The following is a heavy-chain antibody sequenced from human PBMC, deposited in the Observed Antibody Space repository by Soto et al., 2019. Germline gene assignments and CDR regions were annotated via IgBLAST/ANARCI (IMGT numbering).Heavy chain of an antibody. CDR2: YSSGRKVP. V-gene: IGHV3-23*01. D-gene: IGHD3-16*02. CDR3: ARKRTLTVIRDFDS. Sequence: LESGGGLAQPGGSLDLSCEASGSTIIFYGMAWAPQTQGKGLQWGSTYSSGRKVPQYADSVKGRFTLSSDNFKNTPYMQMNNLRAEDTAVYYCARKRTLTVIRDFDSWGQGTLVTVSS. J-gene: IGHJ4*02. CDR1: GSTIIFYG.